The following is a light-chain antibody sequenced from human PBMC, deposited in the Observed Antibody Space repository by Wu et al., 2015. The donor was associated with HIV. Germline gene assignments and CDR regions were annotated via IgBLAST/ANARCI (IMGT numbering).Light chain of an antibody. CDR2: GTY. CDR3: QQYDRSPWT. J-gene: IGKJ1*01. CDR1: QSLRNTF. V-gene: IGKV3-20*01. Sequence: EIVLTQSPATLSLSPGERATLSCRASQSLRNTFLAWYQQKPGQAPRLLVFGTYKRATGIPDKFSGTGSGTDFTLTISRLEPDDFAVYYCQQYDRSPWTFGQGTKLEVK.